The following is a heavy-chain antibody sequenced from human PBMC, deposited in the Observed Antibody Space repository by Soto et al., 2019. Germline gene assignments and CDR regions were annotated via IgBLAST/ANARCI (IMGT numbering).Heavy chain of an antibody. J-gene: IGHJ4*02. V-gene: IGHV3-23*01. CDR1: GFSFGSYA. Sequence: GGCLRLSCVASGFSFGSYAMSWVRRAPGKGLEWVSTINDSGDLRYYAESVRGRFTISRDNSKNTLYLEVNDLRAEDTARYHCAKAFGDWYPFEKWGLGALVTVSS. D-gene: IGHD6-19*01. CDR3: AKAFGDWYPFEK. CDR2: INDSGDLR.